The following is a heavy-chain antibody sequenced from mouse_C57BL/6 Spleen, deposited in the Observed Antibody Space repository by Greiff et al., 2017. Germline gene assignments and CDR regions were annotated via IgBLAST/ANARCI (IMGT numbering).Heavy chain of an antibody. Sequence: EVKVEESGGGLVQPGGSLSLSCAASGFTFTDYYMSWVRQPPGKALEWLGFIRNKANGYTTEYSASVKGRFTISRDNSQSILYLQMNALRAEDSATYYCARPLLLRHFDYWGQGTTLTVSS. CDR1: GFTFTDYY. CDR2: IRNKANGYTT. V-gene: IGHV7-3*01. J-gene: IGHJ2*01. D-gene: IGHD2-4*01. CDR3: ARPLLLRHFDY.